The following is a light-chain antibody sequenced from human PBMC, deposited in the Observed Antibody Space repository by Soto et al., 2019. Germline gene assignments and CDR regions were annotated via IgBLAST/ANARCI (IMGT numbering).Light chain of an antibody. V-gene: IGKV3-20*01. Sequence: EIVMTQSPATLSVSPGERATLSCRASQGVGSNLAWYQHKPGQAPRLLIYGASSRATGIPDRFSGSGSGTDFTLTISRLEPEDFAVYYCQQYGSSPTFGQGTRLEIK. CDR1: QGVGSN. CDR3: QQYGSSPT. CDR2: GAS. J-gene: IGKJ5*01.